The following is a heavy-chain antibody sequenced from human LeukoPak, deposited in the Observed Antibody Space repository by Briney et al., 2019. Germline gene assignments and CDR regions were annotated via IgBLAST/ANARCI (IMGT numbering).Heavy chain of an antibody. Sequence: SETLSLTCTVSGGSISSSSYYWGWIRQPPGKGLEWIGSIYYSGSTYYNPSLKSRVTISVDTSKNQFSLKLSSVTAADTAVYYCASLSSSWEGYYFDYWGQGTLVTVSS. CDR2: IYYSGST. V-gene: IGHV4-39*01. D-gene: IGHD6-13*01. CDR3: ASLSSSWEGYYFDY. J-gene: IGHJ4*02. CDR1: GGSISSSSYY.